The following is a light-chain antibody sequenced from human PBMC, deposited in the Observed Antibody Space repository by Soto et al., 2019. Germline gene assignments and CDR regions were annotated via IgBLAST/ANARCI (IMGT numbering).Light chain of an antibody. V-gene: IGLV2-14*03. CDR2: DVN. Sequence: QSVLTQPASVSGSPGQSIAISCTGTSSDIGRYNFVSWYQQHPGQVPKLMIYDVNNRPSGVSDRFSGSKSGNTASLTISGLQAEDEAHYYCSSYTSSSFVVFGGGTKLTVL. J-gene: IGLJ2*01. CDR1: SSDIGRYNF. CDR3: SSYTSSSFVV.